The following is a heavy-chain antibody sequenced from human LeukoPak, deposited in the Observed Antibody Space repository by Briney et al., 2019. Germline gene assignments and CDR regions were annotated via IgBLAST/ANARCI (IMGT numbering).Heavy chain of an antibody. Sequence: GGSLRLSCAASGFTFRSYSMNWVRQAPGKGLEWVSSISSSSSYIYYADSVKGRFTISRDNAKNSLYLQMNSLRAEDTAVYYCASEITYYYDSSGQLSLDAFDIWGQGTMVTVSS. D-gene: IGHD3-22*01. CDR2: ISSSSSYI. V-gene: IGHV3-21*01. CDR1: GFTFRSYS. CDR3: ASEITYYYDSSGQLSLDAFDI. J-gene: IGHJ3*02.